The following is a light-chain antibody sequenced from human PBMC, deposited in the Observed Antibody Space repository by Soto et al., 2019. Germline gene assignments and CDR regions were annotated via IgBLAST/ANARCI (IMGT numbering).Light chain of an antibody. Sequence: IVLTQSTGTLSLSPGERATLSWRASQSVSSSYLAWYQQKPGQAPRLLIYDASNRATGIPARFSGSGSGTDFTLTISSLEPEDFAVYYCQQRSNWPPGVTFGQGTRLEIK. CDR3: QQRSNWPPGVT. J-gene: IGKJ5*01. V-gene: IGKV3-11*01. CDR2: DAS. CDR1: QSVSSSY.